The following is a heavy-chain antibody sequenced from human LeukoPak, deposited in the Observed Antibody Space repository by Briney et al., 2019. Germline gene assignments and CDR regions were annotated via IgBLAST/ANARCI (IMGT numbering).Heavy chain of an antibody. CDR3: AGGHQLLFSWFDP. CDR1: GGTFSSYA. CDR2: IIPIFGTA. J-gene: IGHJ5*02. V-gene: IGHV1-69*13. D-gene: IGHD2-2*01. Sequence: SVKVSCKASGGTFSSYAMSWVRQAPGQGLEWMGGIIPIFGTANYAQKFQGRVTITADESTSTAYMELSSLRSEDTAVYYCAGGHQLLFSWFDPWGQGTLVTVSS.